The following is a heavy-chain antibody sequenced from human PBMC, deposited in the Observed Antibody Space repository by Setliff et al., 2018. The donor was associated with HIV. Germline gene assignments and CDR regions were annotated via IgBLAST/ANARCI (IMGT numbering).Heavy chain of an antibody. J-gene: IGHJ4*02. Sequence: GGSLRLSCAASGFTFSSYGIHWVRQAPGKGLEWVAFILYDGSEKYYVDSVKGRFTISRDNAKNSLHLQMNSLRAEDTSMYYCARSPIRMRYFDYWGQGALVTVSS. CDR3: ARSPIRMRYFDY. CDR2: ILYDGSEK. D-gene: IGHD2-8*01. CDR1: GFTFSSYG. V-gene: IGHV3-30*02.